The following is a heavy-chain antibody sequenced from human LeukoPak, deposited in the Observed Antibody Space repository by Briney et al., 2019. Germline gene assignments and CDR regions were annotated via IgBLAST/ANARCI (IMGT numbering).Heavy chain of an antibody. D-gene: IGHD2-2*02. Sequence: SVKVSCKASGGTFSSYAISWVRQAPGQGLEWMGGIIPIFGTANYAQKFQGRVTITADESTSTAYMELSSLRSEDTAVYYCARGGVVPAAISTYYYYYYYMDVWGKGTTVTVSS. V-gene: IGHV1-69*13. CDR2: IIPIFGTA. J-gene: IGHJ6*03. CDR3: ARGGVVPAAISTYYYYYYYMDV. CDR1: GGTFSSYA.